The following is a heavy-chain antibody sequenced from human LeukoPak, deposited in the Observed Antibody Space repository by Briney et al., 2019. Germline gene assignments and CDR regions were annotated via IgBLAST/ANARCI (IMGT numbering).Heavy chain of an antibody. CDR1: GDSISSYY. D-gene: IGHD3-10*01. CDR3: ASHYYGSGSYYKY. J-gene: IGHJ4*02. V-gene: IGHV4-59*01. CDR2: IYYSGST. Sequence: SETLSLTCTVSGDSISSYYWSWIRQPPEKGLEWIGYIYYSGSTNYNPSLKSRVTISVDTSKNQFSLKLSSVTAADTAVYYCASHYYGSGSYYKYWGQGTLVTVSS.